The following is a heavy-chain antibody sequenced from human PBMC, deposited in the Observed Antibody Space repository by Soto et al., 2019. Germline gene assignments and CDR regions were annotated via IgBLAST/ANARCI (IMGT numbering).Heavy chain of an antibody. D-gene: IGHD3-9*01. Sequence: ASVKVSCKASGYTFTSYGISWVRQAPGQGLEWMGWISAYNGNTNYAQKLQGRVTMTTDTSTSTAYMELRSLRSGDTAVYYCARALLRYFDWVNRFDPWGQGTLVTVSS. J-gene: IGHJ5*02. CDR1: GYTFTSYG. CDR3: ARALLRYFDWVNRFDP. V-gene: IGHV1-18*04. CDR2: ISAYNGNT.